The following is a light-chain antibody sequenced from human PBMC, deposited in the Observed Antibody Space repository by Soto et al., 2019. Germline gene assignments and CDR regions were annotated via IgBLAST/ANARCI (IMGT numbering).Light chain of an antibody. CDR1: QSVSSSY. CDR3: QQYGSS. J-gene: IGKJ4*01. Sequence: EIVLTQSPGTLSLSPGERATLSCRASQSVSSSYLAWYQQKPGQAPRLLIYGASSRATGIPDRFSGSGSGTHFTLTISRLEPEDFAVYYCQQYGSSFGGGTKVEIK. CDR2: GAS. V-gene: IGKV3-20*01.